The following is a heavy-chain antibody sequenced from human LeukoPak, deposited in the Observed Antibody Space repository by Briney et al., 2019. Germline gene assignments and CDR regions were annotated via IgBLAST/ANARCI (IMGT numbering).Heavy chain of an antibody. V-gene: IGHV3-7*04. CDR2: IKQDGSEK. CDR3: ARVLPFRGYSYGYGY. Sequence: GGSLRLSCAASGFTFSSYWMSWVRQALGKGLEWVANIKQDGSEKYYVDSVKGRFTISRDNAKNSLYLQMNSLRAEDTAVYYCARVLPFRGYSYGYGYWGQGALVTVSS. J-gene: IGHJ4*02. D-gene: IGHD5-18*01. CDR1: GFTFSSYW.